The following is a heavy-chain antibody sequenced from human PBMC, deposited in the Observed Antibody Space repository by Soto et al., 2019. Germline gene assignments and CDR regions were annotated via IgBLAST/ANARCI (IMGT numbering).Heavy chain of an antibody. J-gene: IGHJ6*02. CDR1: GFTFSSYS. D-gene: IGHD4-17*01. CDR2: ISSSSSYI. V-gene: IGHV3-21*01. CDR3: ARDFYGDYSVYYYGMDV. Sequence: GGSLRLSCAASGFTFSSYSMNWVRQAPGKGLEWVSSISSSSSYIYYADSVKGRFTISRDNAKNSLYLQMNSLRAEDTAVYYCARDFYGDYSVYYYGMDVWGQGTTVTVSS.